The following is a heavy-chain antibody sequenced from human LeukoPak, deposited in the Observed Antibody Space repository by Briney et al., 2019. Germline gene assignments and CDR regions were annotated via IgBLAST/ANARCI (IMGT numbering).Heavy chain of an antibody. V-gene: IGHV1-18*01. J-gene: IGHJ6*03. Sequence: GASVKVSCKASGYAFTSYGISWVRQAPGQGLEWMGWISAYNGNTNYAQKLQGRVTMTTDTSTSTAYMELRSLRSDDTAVYYCARVYSGSYYWDPYYYMDVWGKGTTVTVSS. CDR3: ARVYSGSYYWDPYYYMDV. D-gene: IGHD1-26*01. CDR1: GYAFTSYG. CDR2: ISAYNGNT.